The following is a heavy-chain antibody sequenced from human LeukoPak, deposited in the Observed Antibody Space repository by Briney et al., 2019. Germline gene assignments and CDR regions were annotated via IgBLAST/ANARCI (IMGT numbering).Heavy chain of an antibody. V-gene: IGHV4-59*08. Sequence: PSETLSLTCAVSGGSLSDSFSADYWSWIRQSPGKGLEWIGYIYYSGSTNYNPSLKSRVIISVDTSKNQFSLKLSSVTAADTAVYYCARHGVGERGNWFDPWGQGTLVTVSS. J-gene: IGHJ5*02. CDR1: GGSLSDSFSADY. D-gene: IGHD3-10*01. CDR3: ARHGVGERGNWFDP. CDR2: IYYSGST.